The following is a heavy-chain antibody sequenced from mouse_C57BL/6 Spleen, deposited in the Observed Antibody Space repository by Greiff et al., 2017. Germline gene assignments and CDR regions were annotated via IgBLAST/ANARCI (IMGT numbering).Heavy chain of an antibody. D-gene: IGHD2-4*01. Sequence: QVQLQQPGAELVKPGASVKLSCKASGYTFTSYWMHWVKQRPGPGLEWIGRIDPNSGGTKYNEKFKSKATLTVDKPSSTAYMQLSSLTSEDSAVYYCAREGIYYDYDRVDYWGQGTTLTVSS. V-gene: IGHV1-72*01. CDR2: IDPNSGGT. J-gene: IGHJ2*01. CDR3: AREGIYYDYDRVDY. CDR1: GYTFTSYW.